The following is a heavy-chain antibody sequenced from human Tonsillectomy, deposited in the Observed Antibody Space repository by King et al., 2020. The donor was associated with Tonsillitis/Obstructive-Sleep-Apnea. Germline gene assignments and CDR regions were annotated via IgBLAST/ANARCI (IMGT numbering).Heavy chain of an antibody. CDR2: FDPEDGET. Sequence: VQLVESGAEVKKPGASVKVSCKVSGYTLTELSMHWVRQAPGKGLEWMGGFDPEDGETIYAQKFQGRVTMSEDTSTDTAYMELSSLRSEDTAVYYCATVYCSSISCYANWFDPWGQGTLVTVSS. CDR1: GYTLTELS. V-gene: IGHV1-24*01. J-gene: IGHJ5*02. D-gene: IGHD2-2*01. CDR3: ATVYCSSISCYANWFDP.